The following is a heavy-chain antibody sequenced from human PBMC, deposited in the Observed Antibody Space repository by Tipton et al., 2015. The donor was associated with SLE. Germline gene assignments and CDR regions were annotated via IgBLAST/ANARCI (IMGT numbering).Heavy chain of an antibody. CDR3: AIGDYYGYDKFDY. V-gene: IGHV4-4*02. J-gene: IGHJ4*02. CDR2: IYHSGST. D-gene: IGHD5-12*01. CDR1: GGSISSSNW. Sequence: SLRLSCTVFGGSISSSNWWSWVRQSQGKGLEWIGDIYHSGSTTNYNPSLKSRVTISMDKSKNQLSLKLSSVTAADTAVYYCAIGDYYGYDKFDYWGQGTLVTVSS.